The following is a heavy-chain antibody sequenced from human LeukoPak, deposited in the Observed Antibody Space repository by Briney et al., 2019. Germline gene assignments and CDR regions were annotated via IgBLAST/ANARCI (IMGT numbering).Heavy chain of an antibody. J-gene: IGHJ4*02. CDR1: GFTVSSNY. CDR3: AKDRAFYYDSSGYYHR. CDR2: ISGSGGST. D-gene: IGHD3-22*01. V-gene: IGHV3-23*01. Sequence: PGGSLRLSCAASGFTVSSNYMSWVRQAPGKGLEWVSAISGSGGSTYYADSVKGRFTISRDNSKNTLYLQMNSLRAEDTAVYYCAKDRAFYYDSSGYYHRWGQGTLVTVSS.